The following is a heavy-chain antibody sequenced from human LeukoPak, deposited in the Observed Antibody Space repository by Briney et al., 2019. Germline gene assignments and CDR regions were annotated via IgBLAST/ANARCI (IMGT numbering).Heavy chain of an antibody. CDR3: ARDQRRYCSGGSCYGYFDL. V-gene: IGHV3-23*01. CDR1: GFTFSSYS. J-gene: IGHJ2*01. D-gene: IGHD2-15*01. Sequence: GGSLRLSCAASGFTFSSYSMSWVRQAQGKGLEWVSAISGSGGSTYYADPVKGRFTISRDNSKNTLYLQMNSLRAEDTAVYYCARDQRRYCSGGSCYGYFDLWGRGTLVTVSS. CDR2: ISGSGGST.